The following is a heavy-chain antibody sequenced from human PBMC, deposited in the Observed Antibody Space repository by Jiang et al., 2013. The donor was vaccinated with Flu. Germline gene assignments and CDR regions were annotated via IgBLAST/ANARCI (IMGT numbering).Heavy chain of an antibody. D-gene: IGHD3-3*01. J-gene: IGHJ3*02. Sequence: KPTQTLTLTCTFSGFSLSTAGVGVGWIRQPPGKALEWLALIYWDDGQRYRPSLRGGLTITKDTSKNQVVLTMTNMDPVDTATYYCAHTITYDLGAFDIWGQGTMVTVSS. CDR3: AHTITYDLGAFDI. CDR1: GFSLSTAGVG. CDR2: IYWDDGQ. V-gene: IGHV2-5*02.